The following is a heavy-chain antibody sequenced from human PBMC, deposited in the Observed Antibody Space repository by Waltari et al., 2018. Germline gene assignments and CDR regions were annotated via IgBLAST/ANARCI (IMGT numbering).Heavy chain of an antibody. CDR1: GFSFSRFG. CDR3: ASQSTTLFDY. D-gene: IGHD2-15*01. V-gene: IGHV3-33*01. J-gene: IGHJ4*02. CDR2: IWHDGSNE. Sequence: QVQLVESGGGVVQPGWSMSLSCEASGFSFSRFGLHWVRQAPDKGLEWVAVIWHDGSNEYYVDSVKGRFTISRDNSKNTLYLQMNSLRAEDSAVYYCASQSTTLFDYWGQGTLVTVSS.